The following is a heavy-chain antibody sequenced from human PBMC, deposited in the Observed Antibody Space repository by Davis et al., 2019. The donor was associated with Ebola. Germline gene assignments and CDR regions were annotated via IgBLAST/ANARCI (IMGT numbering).Heavy chain of an antibody. CDR1: GYTFKNSA. CDR3: ARDLSGQLGRGAPQH. V-gene: IGHV1-18*01. J-gene: IGHJ1*01. D-gene: IGHD6-6*01. CDR2: ISAYNGNT. Sequence: AASVKVSCKASGYTFKNSAISWVRQAPGQGLEWMGWISAYNGNTNYAQKLQGRATMTTDTSTSTAYMELRSLRSDDTAVYYCARDLSGQLGRGAPQHWGQGTLVTVSS.